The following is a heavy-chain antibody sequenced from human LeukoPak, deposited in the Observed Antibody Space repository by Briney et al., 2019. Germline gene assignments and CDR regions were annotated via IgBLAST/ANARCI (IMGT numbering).Heavy chain of an antibody. D-gene: IGHD2-15*01. CDR1: GYSFTSYW. CDR3: ARSRVVAATGENYYYYMDV. Sequence: GESLKISCKGSGYSFTSYWIGWVRQMPGEGLEWMGIIYPGDSDTRYSPSFQGQVTISADKSISTAYLQWSSLKASDTAMYYCARSRVVAATGENYYYYMDVWGKGTTVTVSS. J-gene: IGHJ6*03. V-gene: IGHV5-51*01. CDR2: IYPGDSDT.